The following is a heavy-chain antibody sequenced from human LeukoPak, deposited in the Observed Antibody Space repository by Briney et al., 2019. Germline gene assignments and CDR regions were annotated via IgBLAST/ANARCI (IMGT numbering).Heavy chain of an antibody. CDR2: IYPGDSDT. CDR1: GYSFTSYW. D-gene: IGHD3-10*01. Sequence: GESLKISCKGSGYSFTSYWIGWVRQMPGKGLEWTGIIYPGDSDTIYSPSFQGQVTISADKSISTAYLQWSSLKASDTAMYYCARVKYYYGSGFGYYFDYWGQGTLVTVSS. CDR3: ARVKYYYGSGFGYYFDY. J-gene: IGHJ4*02. V-gene: IGHV5-51*01.